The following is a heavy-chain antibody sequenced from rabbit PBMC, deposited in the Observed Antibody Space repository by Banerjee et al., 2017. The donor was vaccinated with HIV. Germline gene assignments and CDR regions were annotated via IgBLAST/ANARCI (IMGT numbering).Heavy chain of an antibody. CDR1: GFTFSNYW. D-gene: IGHD1-1*01. V-gene: IGHV1S40*01. CDR3: ARNVGLSGSL. J-gene: IGHJ3*01. Sequence: QSLEESGGDLVKPGASLTLTCTASGFTFSNYWMSWVRQAPGKGLEWIACIYTGSTGYTTYASWAKGRFTISKTSSTTVTLQMTSLTAADTATYFCARNVGLSGSLWGQGTLVTVS. CDR2: IYTGSTGYT.